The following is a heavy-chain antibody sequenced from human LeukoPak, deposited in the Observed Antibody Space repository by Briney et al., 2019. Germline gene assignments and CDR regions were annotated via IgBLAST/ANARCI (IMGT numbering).Heavy chain of an antibody. D-gene: IGHD6-13*01. CDR1: GGSISSSSYY. V-gene: IGHV4-39*07. Sequence: SETLSLTCTVSGGSISSSSYYWGWIRQPPGKGLEWIGSIYYSGSTYYNPSLKSRVTISVDTSKNQFSLKLSSVTAADTAVYYCARDRLEAAAGGWFDPWGQGTLVTVSS. CDR3: ARDRLEAAAGGWFDP. CDR2: IYYSGST. J-gene: IGHJ5*02.